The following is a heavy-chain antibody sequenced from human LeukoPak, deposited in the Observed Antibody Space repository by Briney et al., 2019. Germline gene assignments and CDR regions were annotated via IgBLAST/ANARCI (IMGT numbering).Heavy chain of an antibody. CDR3: AKDNGYSSSWIDY. D-gene: IGHD6-13*01. V-gene: IGHV3-7*03. Sequence: GGSLRLSCAASGFTFSSYWMSWVRQAPGKGLEWVANIKQDGGEKYYVDSVKGRFTISRDNAKNSLYLQMNSLRAEDTALYYCAKDNGYSSSWIDYWGQGTLVTVSS. J-gene: IGHJ4*02. CDR1: GFTFSSYW. CDR2: IKQDGGEK.